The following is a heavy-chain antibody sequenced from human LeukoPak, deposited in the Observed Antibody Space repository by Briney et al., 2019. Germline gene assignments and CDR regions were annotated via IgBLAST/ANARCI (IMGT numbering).Heavy chain of an antibody. CDR3: AKDRGAVSGINYYGMDV. V-gene: IGHV3-30*04. J-gene: IGHJ6*02. CDR1: GFTFSNYA. D-gene: IGHD6-19*01. Sequence: GGSLRLSCAASGFTFSNYAMNWVRQAPGKGLEWVAVISSDGRNKYYADSVKGRFTISRDNSENTLYVQMNSLRAEDTAVYYCAKDRGAVSGINYYGMDVWGQGTTVTVSS. CDR2: ISSDGRNK.